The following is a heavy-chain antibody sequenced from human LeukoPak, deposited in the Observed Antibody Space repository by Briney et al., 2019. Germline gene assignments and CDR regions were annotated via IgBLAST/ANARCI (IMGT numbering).Heavy chain of an antibody. J-gene: IGHJ4*02. V-gene: IGHV4-4*07. CDR2: IYTSGST. CDR1: GGSISSYY. D-gene: IGHD3-22*01. CDR3: ARQYYYDSSGYYYFDY. Sequence: SETLSLTCTVSGGSISSYYWSWIRQPAGKGLEWIGRIYTSGSTYYNPSLKSRVTISVDTSKNQFSLKLSSVTAADTAVYYCARQYYYDSSGYYYFDYWGQGTLVTVSS.